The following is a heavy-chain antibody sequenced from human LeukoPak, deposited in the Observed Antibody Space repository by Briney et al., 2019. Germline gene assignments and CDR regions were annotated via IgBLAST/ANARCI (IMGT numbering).Heavy chain of an antibody. CDR1: GGSISSYY. V-gene: IGHV4-59*01. CDR2: IYYSGSA. Sequence: KPSETLSLTCTVSGGSISSYYWSWIRQPPGKGLEWIGYIYYSGSANYNPSLKSRVTISVDTSKNQFSLKLSSVTAADTAVYYCASGYGSSGRFDYWGQGTLVTVSS. D-gene: IGHD3-10*01. J-gene: IGHJ4*02. CDR3: ASGYGSSGRFDY.